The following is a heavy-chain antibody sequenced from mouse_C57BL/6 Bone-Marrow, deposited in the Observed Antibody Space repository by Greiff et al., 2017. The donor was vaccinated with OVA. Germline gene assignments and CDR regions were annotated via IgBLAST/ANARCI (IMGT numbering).Heavy chain of an antibody. CDR2: IDPNSGGT. CDR1: GYTFTSYW. D-gene: IGHD2-4*01. V-gene: IGHV1-72*01. Sequence: QVHVKQSGAELVKPGASVKLSCKASGYTFTSYWMHWVKQRPGRGLEWIGRIDPNSGGTKYNEKFKSKATLTVDKPSSTAYMQLSSLTSEDSAVYYCARRGYDYGYYAMDYWGQGTSVTVSS. J-gene: IGHJ4*01. CDR3: ARRGYDYGYYAMDY.